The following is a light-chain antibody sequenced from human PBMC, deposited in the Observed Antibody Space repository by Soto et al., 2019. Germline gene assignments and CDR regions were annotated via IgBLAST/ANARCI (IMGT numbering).Light chain of an antibody. CDR1: QSVAGS. V-gene: IGKV3-11*01. CDR2: DIS. CDR3: QQRVDWLT. Sequence: EFVLTQSPATLSLSPGERAILSCRASQSVAGSLAWYQQKPGQAPRLLIYDISTRAAAIPARFSGSGSGTDFTLTVSSLEPEDFAVYYCQQRVDWLTFGGGTKLEIK. J-gene: IGKJ4*01.